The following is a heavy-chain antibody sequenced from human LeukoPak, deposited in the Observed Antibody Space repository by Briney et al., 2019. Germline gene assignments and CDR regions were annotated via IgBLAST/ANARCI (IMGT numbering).Heavy chain of an antibody. D-gene: IGHD3-9*01. V-gene: IGHV3-23*01. CDR3: ARSNTAVFGVVPRRYFDWLSPFDY. CDR1: GFTFSSYA. CDR2: ISGSGGST. J-gene: IGHJ4*02. Sequence: PGGSLRLSCAASGFTFSSYAMSWVRQAPGKGLEWVSAISGSGGSTYYADSVKGRFTISRDNSKNTLYLQMNSLRAEDTAVYYCARSNTAVFGVVPRRYFDWLSPFDYWGQGTLVTVSS.